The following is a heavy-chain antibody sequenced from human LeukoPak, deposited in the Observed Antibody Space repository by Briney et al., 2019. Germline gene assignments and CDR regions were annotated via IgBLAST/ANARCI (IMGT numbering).Heavy chain of an antibody. V-gene: IGHV4-4*07. CDR2: IYSSGST. Sequence: SETLSLTCTVSGGSISSFYWTWIRQPAGKGLEWIGRIYSSGSTNYNPSLKSRVTMSVDTSKNQFSLKLSSVTAADTAVYYCARETTVTRFDYWGQGTLITVSS. CDR3: ARETTVTRFDY. CDR1: GGSISSFY. D-gene: IGHD4-17*01. J-gene: IGHJ4*02.